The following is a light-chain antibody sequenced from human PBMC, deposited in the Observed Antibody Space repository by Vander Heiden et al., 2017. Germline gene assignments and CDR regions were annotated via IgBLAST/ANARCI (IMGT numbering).Light chain of an antibody. J-gene: IGLJ1*01. CDR1: SSDVGGYNF. CDR3: SSDAGSSTYV. CDR2: EVT. Sequence: SALTHPPPAPGPPGPPVTIFCTGTSSDVGGYNFVSWYQQHPGKAPKRMIYEVTKRPSGVPDRFSGSKSGNTASLTVSGLQAEEEADYYCSSDAGSSTYVFGSGTKVTVL. V-gene: IGLV2-8*01.